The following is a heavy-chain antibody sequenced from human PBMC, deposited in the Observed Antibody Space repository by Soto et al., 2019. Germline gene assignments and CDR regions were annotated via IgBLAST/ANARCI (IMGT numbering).Heavy chain of an antibody. V-gene: IGHV5-51*01. CDR2: IYPGDHET. CDR3: ASSTRRSPYFDY. Sequence: ESLKISCQCSGYTFSNFWIGWVRQLPGKGLEWMGIIYPGDHETRYSPSFHGKVTISADKSINTAYLQWNSLEASDTAFYFCASSTRRSPYFDYWGQGDLVTVSS. D-gene: IGHD2-2*01. J-gene: IGHJ4*02. CDR1: GYTFSNFW.